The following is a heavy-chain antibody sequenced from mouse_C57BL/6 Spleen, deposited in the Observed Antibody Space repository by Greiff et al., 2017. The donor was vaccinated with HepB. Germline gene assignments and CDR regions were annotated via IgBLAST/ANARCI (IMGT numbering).Heavy chain of an antibody. Sequence: VQLQESGPGLVKPSQSLSLTCSVTGYSITSGYYWNWIRQFPGNKLEWMGYISYDGSNNYNPSLKNRISITRDTSKNQFFLKLNSVTTEDTATYYCARGDAAWFAYWGQGTLVTVSA. CDR2: ISYDGSN. CDR3: ARGDAAWFAY. V-gene: IGHV3-6*01. CDR1: GYSITSGYY. J-gene: IGHJ3*01.